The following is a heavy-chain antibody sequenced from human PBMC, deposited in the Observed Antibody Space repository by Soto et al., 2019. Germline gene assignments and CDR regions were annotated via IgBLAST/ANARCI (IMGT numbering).Heavy chain of an antibody. CDR1: GFSLGDYE. CDR3: TREFDSYGMDV. Sequence: SLRLSCTASGFSLGDYEMSWVLQAPLKVLEWVGFIRSKAYGGTTEYDASVKGRFTISRDDSKSIAYLQMNSLKTEDTDVYYCTREFDSYGMDVWGQGTTVPVSS. V-gene: IGHV3-49*04. D-gene: IGHD3-10*01. CDR2: IRSKAYGGTT. J-gene: IGHJ6*02.